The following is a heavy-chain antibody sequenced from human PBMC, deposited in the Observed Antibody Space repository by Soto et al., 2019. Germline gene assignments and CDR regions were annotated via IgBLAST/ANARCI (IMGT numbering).Heavy chain of an antibody. D-gene: IGHD3-16*01. CDR3: ARDWDYGDY. CDR2: IIPILGIA. Sequence: QVQLVQSGAEVTKPGSSVKVSCKASGGTFSSYTISWVRQAPGQGLEWMGRIIPILGIANDAQKFQRRVTITADKSTSTASMELSSLRSEDTAVYYCARDWDYGDYWGQGTLVTVSS. V-gene: IGHV1-69*08. J-gene: IGHJ4*02. CDR1: GGTFSSYT.